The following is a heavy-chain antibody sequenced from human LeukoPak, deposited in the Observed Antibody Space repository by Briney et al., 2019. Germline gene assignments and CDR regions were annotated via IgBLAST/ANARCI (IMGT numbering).Heavy chain of an antibody. CDR1: GFTFSNSA. Sequence: SVKVSCKASGFTFSNSAMQWVRQARGQRLEWIGWIVVGSGNTNYAQKFQERVTITRDMSASTAYMELSSLRSEDTAVYYCAADDLLEGYWGQGTLVTVSS. CDR2: IVVGSGNT. V-gene: IGHV1-58*02. J-gene: IGHJ4*02. CDR3: AADDLLEGY. D-gene: IGHD1-1*01.